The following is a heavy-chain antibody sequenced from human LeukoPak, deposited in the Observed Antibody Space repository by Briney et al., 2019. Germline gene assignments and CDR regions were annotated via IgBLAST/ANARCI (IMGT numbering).Heavy chain of an antibody. J-gene: IGHJ3*01. Sequence: KSSETLSLTCTVSGGSISSGSYYWGWIRQPPGKGLEWMASIRPDGHTYSNSSLRNQLTISADMSRNEFSLKLNSLTAADTAVYYCARQVATKGEWAFDVWGQGTVVTFSS. CDR2: IRPDGHT. CDR3: ARQVATKGEWAFDV. CDR1: GGSISSGSYY. D-gene: IGHD5-12*01. V-gene: IGHV4-39*01.